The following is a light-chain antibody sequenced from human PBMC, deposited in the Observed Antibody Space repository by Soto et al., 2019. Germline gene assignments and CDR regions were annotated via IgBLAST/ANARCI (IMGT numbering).Light chain of an antibody. J-gene: IGKJ5*01. V-gene: IGKV3-15*01. Sequence: EIVMTQSPPTVSFSPWDVLTLSCPALQPLNNNVAWYQHKPGQAPRLLIYGASTRATGISARFSGSGSGTEFTLTISSLQSEDFAVYYCQQYEKWPPSITFGQGTRLEIK. CDR3: QQYEKWPPSIT. CDR1: QPLNNN. CDR2: GAS.